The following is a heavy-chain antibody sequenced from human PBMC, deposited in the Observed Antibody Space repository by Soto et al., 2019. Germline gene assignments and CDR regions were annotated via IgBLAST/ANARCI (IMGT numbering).Heavy chain of an antibody. D-gene: IGHD6-13*01. Sequence: SLKVSCKASGFTFTTSAVQWVRQAPGQGLEWMGWINPNSGGTNYAQKFQGRVTMTRDTSISTAYMELSRLRSDDTAVYYCARDISRRDGSSWSYYYYYGMDVWGQGTTVTVSS. CDR3: ARDISRRDGSSWSYYYYYGMDV. CDR2: INPNSGGT. J-gene: IGHJ6*02. V-gene: IGHV1-2*02. CDR1: GFTFTTSA.